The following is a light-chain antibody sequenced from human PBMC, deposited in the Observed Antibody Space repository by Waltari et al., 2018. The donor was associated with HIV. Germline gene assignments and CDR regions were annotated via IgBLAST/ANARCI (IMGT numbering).Light chain of an antibody. CDR3: QSYDTSLTGWI. V-gene: IGLV1-40*01. J-gene: IGLJ2*01. Sequence: SVLTQPPSVSGAPGQPVTISRPGSGPNIGAGYDVHWYQQFPGTAPRLLIYSDNNRPSGVPDRFSGSKSGTSASLAISGLRAEDEAGYYCQSYDTSLTGWIFGGGTKLTV. CDR2: SDN. CDR1: GPNIGAGYD.